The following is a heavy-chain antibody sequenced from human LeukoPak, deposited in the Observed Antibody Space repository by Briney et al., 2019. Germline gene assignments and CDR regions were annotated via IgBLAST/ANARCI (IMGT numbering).Heavy chain of an antibody. CDR1: GFTFSNYW. D-gene: IGHD3-10*01. CDR2: INDLGTST. Sequence: GGSLRPSCAASGFTFSNYWMHWVRQVPGKGLVWVSRINDLGTSTNYADSVRGRFTISRDDAKNTLYLQMNSLRAEDTAVYYCARGGGAYYFDYWGRGTLVTVSS. V-gene: IGHV3-74*01. CDR3: ARGGGAYYFDY. J-gene: IGHJ4*02.